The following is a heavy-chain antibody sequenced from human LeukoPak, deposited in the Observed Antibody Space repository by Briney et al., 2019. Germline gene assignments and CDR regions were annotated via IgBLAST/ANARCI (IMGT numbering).Heavy chain of an antibody. V-gene: IGHV4-38-2*02. D-gene: IGHD3-3*01. CDR3: ARGRLRLLGFDY. CDR2: IYHSGST. CDR1: GYSISSGYY. Sequence: SETLSLTCTVSGYSISSGYYWGWIRQPPGKGLEWIGSIYHSGSTYYNPSLKSRVTISVDTSKNQFSLKLSSVTAADTAVYYCARGRLRLLGFDYWGQGTLVTVSS. J-gene: IGHJ4*02.